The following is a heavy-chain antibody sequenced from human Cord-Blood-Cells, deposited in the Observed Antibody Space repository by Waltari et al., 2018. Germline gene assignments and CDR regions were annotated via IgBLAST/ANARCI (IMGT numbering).Heavy chain of an antibody. D-gene: IGHD3-22*01. Sequence: QVQLQESGPGLVKPSETLSLTCTVSGGSISGYYWSWIRQPAGKGLEWIGRIYTSGSTNYNPALESRVTMSVDASTNQFSQKLSTVTGADTAVYYCAGDRRYYDSSGYYYYYGMDVWGQGTTVTVSS. CDR1: GGSISGYY. J-gene: IGHJ6*02. V-gene: IGHV4-4*07. CDR2: IYTSGST. CDR3: AGDRRYYDSSGYYYYYGMDV.